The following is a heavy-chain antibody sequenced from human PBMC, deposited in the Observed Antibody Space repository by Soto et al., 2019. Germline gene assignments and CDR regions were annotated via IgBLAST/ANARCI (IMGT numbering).Heavy chain of an antibody. Sequence: PGGSLRLSCAASGFSFSSYDMHWVRQATGKGLGWVSAIGTAGDPYYPGSVKGRFTISRENAKNSLYLQMNSLRAGDTAVYYCARGSIVATDYYFYGMDVWGQGTTVTVSS. CDR2: IGTAGDP. J-gene: IGHJ6*02. D-gene: IGHD5-12*01. CDR1: GFSFSSYD. V-gene: IGHV3-13*05. CDR3: ARGSIVATDYYFYGMDV.